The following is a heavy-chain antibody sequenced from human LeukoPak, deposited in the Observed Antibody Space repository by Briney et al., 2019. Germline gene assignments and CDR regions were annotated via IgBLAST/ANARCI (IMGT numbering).Heavy chain of an antibody. V-gene: IGHV4-4*07. CDR2: IYVSGNS. CDR3: ARVGGVSAYYYYMDV. J-gene: IGHJ6*03. D-gene: IGHD3-10*01. CDR1: NGSINQHD. Sequence: PSETLSLTCTVSNGSINQHDWSWVRQTAGKGLEWIGRIYVSGNSNYNPSLKSRVTMSVEESNNQISLKLRSVTAADTAVYYCARVGGVSAYYYYMDVWGKGTTVTVS.